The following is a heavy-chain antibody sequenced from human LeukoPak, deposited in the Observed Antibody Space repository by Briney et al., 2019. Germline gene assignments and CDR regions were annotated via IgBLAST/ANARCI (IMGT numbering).Heavy chain of an antibody. V-gene: IGHV3-23*01. CDR3: ARGEHYGDFFDY. Sequence: GGSLRLSCTASGFTFGDYAMSWVRQAPGRGLEWVSTISGSGDNTYYADSVKGRFTISRDNSKSTLYLQMNSLRAEDTAVYFCARGEHYGDFFDYWGQGTLVTVSS. CDR1: GFTFGDYA. CDR2: ISGSGDNT. J-gene: IGHJ4*02. D-gene: IGHD4-17*01.